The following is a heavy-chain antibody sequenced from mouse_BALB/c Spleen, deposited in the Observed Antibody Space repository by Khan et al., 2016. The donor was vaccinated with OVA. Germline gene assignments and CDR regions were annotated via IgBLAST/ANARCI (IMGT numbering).Heavy chain of an antibody. Sequence: VPLQESGPGLVKPSQSLSLTCTVTGYSITSDYAWNWIRQFPGNKLEWMGYISYSGSTSYTPSLTSRISITRDTSKNQFFLQLNSVTTEDTATYDCTRGRAYWGQGTLVTVSA. J-gene: IGHJ3*01. D-gene: IGHD3-3*01. V-gene: IGHV3-2*02. CDR1: GYSITSDYA. CDR3: TRGRAY. CDR2: ISYSGST.